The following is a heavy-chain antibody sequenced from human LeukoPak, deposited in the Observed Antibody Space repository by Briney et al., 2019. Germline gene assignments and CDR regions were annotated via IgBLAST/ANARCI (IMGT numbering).Heavy chain of an antibody. V-gene: IGHV3-30*02. J-gene: IGHJ5*02. D-gene: IGHD1-26*01. CDR3: AKVGGPISGSYYGPTLGSNWFGP. CDR1: GFTFSSYG. Sequence: GGSLRLSCAASGFTFSSYGMHWVRQAPGKGLEWVAFIRYDGSNKYYADSVKGRFTISRDNSKNTLYLQMNSLRAEDTAVYYCAKVGGPISGSYYGPTLGSNWFGPWGQGTLVTVSS. CDR2: IRYDGSNK.